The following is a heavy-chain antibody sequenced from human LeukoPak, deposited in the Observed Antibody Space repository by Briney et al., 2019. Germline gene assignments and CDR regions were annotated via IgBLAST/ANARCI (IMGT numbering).Heavy chain of an antibody. D-gene: IGHD6-19*01. CDR3: VKYSSGWN. J-gene: IGHJ4*02. CDR2: INNDGSST. V-gene: IGHV3-74*01. CDR1: GFTLSSNW. Sequence: GGSLRLSCSASGFTLSSNWMHWVRQAPGKGLVWVSRINNDGSSTSYADSVKGRFTISRDNAKDTLFLQMNSLRAEDTAVYYCVKYSSGWNWGQGTLVTVSS.